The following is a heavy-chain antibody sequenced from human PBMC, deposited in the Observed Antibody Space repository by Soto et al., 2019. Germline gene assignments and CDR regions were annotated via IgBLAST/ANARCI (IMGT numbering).Heavy chain of an antibody. CDR2: IRRKAYGGTT. Sequence: EVQVVESGGGLVKPGRSLRLSCRASGFSFGDHEMSWFRQAPGKGLEWVGFIRRKAYGGTTEYAASVKGRFTISRDDSKSIAYLQMTSLKTEDTAVYYCARDSGNSGHYYYYYGMDVWGQGTTVTVSS. D-gene: IGHD5-12*01. CDR3: ARDSGNSGHYYYYYGMDV. J-gene: IGHJ6*02. CDR1: GFSFGDHE. V-gene: IGHV3-49*05.